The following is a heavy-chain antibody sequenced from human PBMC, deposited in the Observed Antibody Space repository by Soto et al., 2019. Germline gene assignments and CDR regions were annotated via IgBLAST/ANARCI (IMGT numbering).Heavy chain of an antibody. J-gene: IGHJ4*02. Sequence: AGGSLRVSCAASGFTFSSYAITWVRQAPGKGLEWVSGISGGGGSTFYADSVKGRFTISRDNSKHTLYLQMNSLRVEDTAIYYCVNAINFVVSAIFTYCSRGALVTVSS. V-gene: IGHV3-23*01. CDR3: VNAINFVVSAIFTY. D-gene: IGHD2-21*01. CDR2: ISGGGGST. CDR1: GFTFSSYA.